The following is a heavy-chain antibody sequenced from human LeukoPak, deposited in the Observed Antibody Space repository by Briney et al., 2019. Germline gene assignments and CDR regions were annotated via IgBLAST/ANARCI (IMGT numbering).Heavy chain of an antibody. Sequence: PSETLSLTCAVYGGSFSGYYWSWIRQLPGKGLEWIGEINHSGSANYNPSLKSRVTISVDTSKNQFSLKLSSVTAADTAVYYCARRRTMVRGVDYWGQGTLVTVSS. CDR1: GGSFSGYY. J-gene: IGHJ4*02. CDR3: ARRRTMVRGVDY. CDR2: INHSGSA. V-gene: IGHV4-34*01. D-gene: IGHD3-10*01.